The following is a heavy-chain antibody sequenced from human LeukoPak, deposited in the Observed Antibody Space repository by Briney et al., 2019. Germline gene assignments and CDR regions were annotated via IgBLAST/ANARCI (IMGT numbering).Heavy chain of an antibody. CDR1: GFTFNNYG. V-gene: IGHV3-30*18. CDR2: ISYDGSND. CDR3: AKGYYYDSSGYYQHFDH. D-gene: IGHD3-22*01. J-gene: IGHJ4*02. Sequence: GRSLRLSCAASGFTFNNYGMHWVRQAPGKGLEWVAVISYDGSNDYYADSVKGRFTISRDNSKSTLYLQMNSLRPEDTAVYYCAKGYYYDSSGYYQHFDHWGQGTLVTVSS.